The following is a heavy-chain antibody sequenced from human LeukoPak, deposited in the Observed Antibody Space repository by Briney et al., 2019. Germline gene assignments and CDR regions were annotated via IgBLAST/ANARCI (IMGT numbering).Heavy chain of an antibody. J-gene: IGHJ6*02. D-gene: IGHD6-19*01. CDR3: ARAIAVAGNYYYYYYGMDV. V-gene: IGHV1-18*01. CDR1: GYTFTSYG. Sequence: ASVKVSCKASGYTFTSYGISWVRQAPGQGLEWMGWISAYNGNTNYAQKLQGRVTMTTDTSTSTAYMELRSLRPDDTAVYYCARAIAVAGNYYYYYYGMDVWGQGTTVTVSS. CDR2: ISAYNGNT.